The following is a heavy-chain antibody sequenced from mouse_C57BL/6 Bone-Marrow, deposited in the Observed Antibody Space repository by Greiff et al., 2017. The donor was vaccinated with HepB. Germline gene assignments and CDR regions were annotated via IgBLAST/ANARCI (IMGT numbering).Heavy chain of an antibody. CDR3: ARWRENGPTTGAMDY. D-gene: IGHD1-1*01. V-gene: IGHV1-18*01. CDR1: GYTFTDYN. J-gene: IGHJ4*01. CDR2: INPNNGGT. Sequence: EVQLQQSGPELVKPGASVKIPCKASGYTFTDYNLDWVKQSPGKSLEWIGDINPNNGGTIYNQKFKGKATLTVDKSSSTAYMELRSLTSEDTAVYYCARWRENGPTTGAMDYWGQGTSVTVSS.